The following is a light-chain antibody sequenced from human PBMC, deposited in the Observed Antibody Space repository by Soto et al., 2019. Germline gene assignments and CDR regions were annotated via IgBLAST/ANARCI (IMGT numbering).Light chain of an antibody. CDR3: SSYTRSSTVV. CDR2: DVS. V-gene: IGLV2-14*01. J-gene: IGLJ2*01. CDR1: SSDVGGYNY. Sequence: QSALTQPASASGSPGQSITISCTGTSSDVGGYNYVSWYQQHPGKAPKLMIYDVSNRPSGVSDRFSGSKSGNTASLTISGLKAEDEADYYCSSYTRSSTVVFGGGTKLTVL.